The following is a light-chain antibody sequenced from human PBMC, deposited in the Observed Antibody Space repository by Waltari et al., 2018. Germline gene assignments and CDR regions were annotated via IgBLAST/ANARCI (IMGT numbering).Light chain of an antibody. Sequence: QLVVTQSPSASASLGASVKLTCSLSSGHSSYTIAWHQKQPEKGPRYVMKVNRDGSHDKGDGIPDRFSGSSSGAERYLTISSRQSEDEADYYCQAWDSVTHVVFGGGTKLTVL. J-gene: IGLJ2*01. CDR3: QAWDSVTHVV. V-gene: IGLV4-69*01. CDR2: VNRDGSH. CDR1: SGHSSYT.